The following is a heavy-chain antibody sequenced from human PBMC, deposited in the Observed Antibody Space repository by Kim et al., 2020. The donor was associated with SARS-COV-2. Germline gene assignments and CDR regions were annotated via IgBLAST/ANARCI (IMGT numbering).Heavy chain of an antibody. J-gene: IGHJ4*02. V-gene: IGHV4-61*01. CDR2: IHYSGST. CDR3: ARRGMTTEY. Sequence: SETLSLTCTVSGSSLSSGIYYWTWIRQPPGKGLEWIGYIHYSGSTDYNPSLKNRVIISVDTSKNQISLKLRSVTDADTAVYYCARRGMTTEYWGQGTLVTVSS. D-gene: IGHD4-17*01. CDR1: GSSLSSGIYY.